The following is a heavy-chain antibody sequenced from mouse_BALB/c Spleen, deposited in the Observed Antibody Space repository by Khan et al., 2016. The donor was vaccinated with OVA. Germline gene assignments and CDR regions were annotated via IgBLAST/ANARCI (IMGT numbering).Heavy chain of an antibody. J-gene: IGHJ1*01. CDR3: ARVFGNYGWYFDV. CDR2: IWAGGRT. Sequence: VQLVESGPAMVAPSQSLSITCTVSGFSLTNYGVHWVRQPPGKGLEWLGLIWAGGRTNYNSALMSRLSISKDNSKSQVFLKMNSLQADDTAIYYCARVFGNYGWYFDVWGAGTTVTVSS. V-gene: IGHV2-9*02. CDR1: GFSLTNYG. D-gene: IGHD2-1*01.